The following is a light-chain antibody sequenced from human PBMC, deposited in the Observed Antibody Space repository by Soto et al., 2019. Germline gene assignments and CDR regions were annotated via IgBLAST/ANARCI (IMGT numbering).Light chain of an antibody. V-gene: IGLV2-14*01. Sequence: QSVLTQPASVSGSPGQSITISCTGTSSDVGGYNYVSWYQQHPGKAPKLMIYAVTDRPSGVSSRFSGSKSGNTASLTISGLQADDEADYYGSSYTSSSTLLGAGTKVTVL. CDR1: SSDVGGYNY. CDR3: SSYTSSSTL. CDR2: AVT. J-gene: IGLJ1*01.